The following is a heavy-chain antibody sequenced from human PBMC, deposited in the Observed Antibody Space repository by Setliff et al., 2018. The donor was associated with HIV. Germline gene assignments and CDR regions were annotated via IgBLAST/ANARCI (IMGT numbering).Heavy chain of an antibody. CDR3: ARGKGVGGVVITGGLDV. J-gene: IGHJ6*04. CDR1: GHTFSNYD. Sequence: ASVKVSCKASGHTFSNYDVIWVRRATGQGLEWMGWMNPNSGDTGYAQKFQGRVIMTRDTSISTAYMELSSLTSEDTAVYYCARGKGVGGVVITGGLDVWGKGTTVTVSS. V-gene: IGHV1-8*01. CDR2: MNPNSGDT. D-gene: IGHD3-10*01.